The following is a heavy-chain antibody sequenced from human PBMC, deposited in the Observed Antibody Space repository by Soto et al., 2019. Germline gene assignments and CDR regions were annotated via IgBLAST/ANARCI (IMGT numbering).Heavy chain of an antibody. CDR3: AKYRREWLQNLDY. J-gene: IGHJ4*02. Sequence: SLLLSCGFSGVRFLDYWGRWVSQDTGKGLEWVANIKQDESDKYYVDSVKGRFTISRDNAKNALYLQMNSLRAEDTAVYYCAKYRREWLQNLDYWGQGPLVTVSS. CDR1: GVRFLDYW. V-gene: IGHV3-7*03. D-gene: IGHD5-12*01. CDR2: IKQDESDK.